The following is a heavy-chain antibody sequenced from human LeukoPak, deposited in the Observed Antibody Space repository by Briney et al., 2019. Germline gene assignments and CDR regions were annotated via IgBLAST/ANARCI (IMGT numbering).Heavy chain of an antibody. V-gene: IGHV4-59*08. Sequence: SETLSLTCSVSGGSMSSYYWSWIRQPPGKGLEWIGYIYYSGSTKYNPSLKSRVTISVDTSKNQFSLKLSSVTAADTAVYYCARGARAGYNLEPFDYWGQGTLVTVSS. D-gene: IGHD5-24*01. CDR2: IYYSGST. CDR3: ARGARAGYNLEPFDY. J-gene: IGHJ4*02. CDR1: GGSMSSYY.